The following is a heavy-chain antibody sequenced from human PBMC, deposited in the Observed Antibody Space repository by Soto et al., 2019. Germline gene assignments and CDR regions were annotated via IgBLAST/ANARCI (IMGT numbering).Heavy chain of an antibody. J-gene: IGHJ6*02. CDR1: GGSISSSSYY. D-gene: IGHD3-3*01. Sequence: SETLSLTCTVSGGSISSSSYYWGWIRQPPGKGLEWIGSIYYSGSTYYNPSLKSRVSISVDTSKNQFSLKLSSVTAADTAVYYCARTRGIFGVVMAIGYYYYGMDVWGQGTTVTVSS. CDR2: IYYSGST. V-gene: IGHV4-39*01. CDR3: ARTRGIFGVVMAIGYYYYGMDV.